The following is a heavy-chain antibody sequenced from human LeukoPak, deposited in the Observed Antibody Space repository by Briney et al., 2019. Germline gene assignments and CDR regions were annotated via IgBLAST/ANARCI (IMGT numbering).Heavy chain of an antibody. Sequence: PGRSLRPSCAASGFTFSSYGMHWVRQAPGKRLEWVAVISYDGSNKYYADSVKGRFTISRDNSKNTLYLQMNSLRAEDTAVYYCAKDLAVAGLFDYWGQGTLVTVSS. J-gene: IGHJ4*02. CDR1: GFTFSSYG. CDR3: AKDLAVAGLFDY. D-gene: IGHD6-19*01. CDR2: ISYDGSNK. V-gene: IGHV3-30*18.